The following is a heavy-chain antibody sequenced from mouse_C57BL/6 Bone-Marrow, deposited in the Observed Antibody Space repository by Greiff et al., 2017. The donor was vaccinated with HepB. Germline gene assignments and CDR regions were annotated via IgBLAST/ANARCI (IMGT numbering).Heavy chain of an antibody. J-gene: IGHJ3*01. CDR2: IHPNSGST. CDR3: ARGVYYGNYVWFAY. Sequence: QVQLKQPGAELVKPGASVKLSCKASGYTFTSYWMHWVKQRPGQGLEWIGMIHPNSGSTNYNEKFKSKATLTVDKSSSTAYMQLSSLTSEDSAVYYCARGVYYGNYVWFAYWDQGTLVTVSA. CDR1: GYTFTSYW. D-gene: IGHD2-1*01. V-gene: IGHV1-64*01.